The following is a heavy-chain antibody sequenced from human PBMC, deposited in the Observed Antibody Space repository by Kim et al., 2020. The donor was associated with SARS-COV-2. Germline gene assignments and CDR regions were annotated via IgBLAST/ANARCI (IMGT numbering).Heavy chain of an antibody. CDR3: TRHVRDEYTYGDYTGYYGMDV. CDR1: GFTFSGSA. Sequence: GGSLRLSCAVSGFTFSGSAMHWVRQASGKGLEWVGRIRSKANSYATVYAASVKGRFTISRDDSKNTAYLQMNSLKTEDTAVYYCTRHVRDEYTYGDYTGYYGMDVWGQGTTVTVSS. J-gene: IGHJ6*02. V-gene: IGHV3-73*01. D-gene: IGHD4-17*01. CDR2: IRSKANSYAT.